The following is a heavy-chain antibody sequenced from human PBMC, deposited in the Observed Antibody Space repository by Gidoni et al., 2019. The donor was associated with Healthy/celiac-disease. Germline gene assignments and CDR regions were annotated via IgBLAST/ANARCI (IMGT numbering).Heavy chain of an antibody. CDR3: AKARTPMRLVYGDYALGY. Sequence: QVQLVESGGGVVQPGRSLRLSCAASGFTFSSYGWHWVRQAPGKGLEWVAVISYDGSNKYYADSVKGRFTISRDNSKNTLYLQMNSLRAEDTAVYYCAKARTPMRLVYGDYALGYWGQGTLVTVSS. J-gene: IGHJ4*02. D-gene: IGHD4-17*01. CDR1: GFTFSSYG. V-gene: IGHV3-30*18. CDR2: ISYDGSNK.